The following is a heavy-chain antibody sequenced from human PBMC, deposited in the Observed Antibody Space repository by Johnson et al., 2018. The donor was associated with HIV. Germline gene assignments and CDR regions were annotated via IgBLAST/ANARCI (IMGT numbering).Heavy chain of an antibody. CDR1: PFILSSHW. J-gene: IGHJ3*02. CDR3: ARGGVYKQFLAFDAFDI. D-gene: IGHD6-13*01. CDR2: ISSSGITI. Sequence: VQLVESGGALVQPGRSLRLSCEVSPFILSSHWMKWARQAPGKGLEWVSYISSSGITIYYADSVKGRFTISRDNSKNMLFLQMNSLRAEDTAVYYCARGGVYKQFLAFDAFDIWGQGTMVTVSS. V-gene: IGHV3-48*01.